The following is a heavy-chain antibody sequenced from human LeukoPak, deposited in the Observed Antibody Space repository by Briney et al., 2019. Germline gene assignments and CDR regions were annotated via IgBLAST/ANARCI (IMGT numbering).Heavy chain of an antibody. V-gene: IGHV1-24*01. CDR3: ARRYCSSTSCYYFDC. D-gene: IGHD2-2*01. CDR2: FDPEDGET. CDR1: GYTLTELS. J-gene: IGHJ4*02. Sequence: GASVKVSCKVSGYTLTELSMHWVRQAPGKGLEWMGGFDPEDGETIYAQKFQGRVTMTKDTSITTAYMELSRLKSDDTAVYYCARRYCSSTSCYYFDCWGQGTLVTVSS.